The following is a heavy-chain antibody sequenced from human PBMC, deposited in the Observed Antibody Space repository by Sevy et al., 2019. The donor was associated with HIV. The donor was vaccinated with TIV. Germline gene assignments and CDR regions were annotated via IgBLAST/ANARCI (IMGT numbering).Heavy chain of an antibody. Sequence: SQTLSLTCAISGDSVSSNSAAWNWIRQSPSRGLEWLGRTYYRSKWFNDYAVSVKSRITINPDTSKNQFSLQRNSVTPEDTAVYYCARDRYYDSSGYYMGAFDNWGQGTMVTVSS. D-gene: IGHD3-22*01. CDR3: ARDRYYDSSGYYMGAFDN. CDR2: TYYRSKWFN. V-gene: IGHV6-1*01. CDR1: GDSVSSNSAA. J-gene: IGHJ3*02.